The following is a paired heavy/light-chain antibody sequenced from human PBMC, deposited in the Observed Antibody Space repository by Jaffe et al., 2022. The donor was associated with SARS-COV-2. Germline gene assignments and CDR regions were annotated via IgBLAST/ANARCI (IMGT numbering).Light chain of an antibody. CDR2: EVS. Sequence: QSALTQPASVSGSPGQSITISCTGTSSDVGGYNYVSWYQQHPGKAPKLMIYEVSNRPSGVPDRFSGSKSGNTASLTISGLQAEDEADYYCSSYTSSSTLESVFGTGTKVTVL. CDR1: SSDVGGYNY. J-gene: IGLJ1*01. V-gene: IGLV2-14*01. CDR3: SSYTSSSTLESV.
Heavy chain of an antibody. CDR2: ISWNSGSI. CDR1: GFTFDDYA. J-gene: IGHJ4*02. D-gene: IGHD2-15*01. Sequence: EVQLVESGGGLVQPGRSLRLSCAASGFTFDDYAMHWVRQAPGKGLEWVSGISWNSGSIGYADSVKGRFTISRDNAKNSLYLQMNSLRAEDTALYYCAKDKGYCSGGSCYYFDYWGQGTLVTVSS. CDR3: AKDKGYCSGGSCYYFDY. V-gene: IGHV3-9*01.